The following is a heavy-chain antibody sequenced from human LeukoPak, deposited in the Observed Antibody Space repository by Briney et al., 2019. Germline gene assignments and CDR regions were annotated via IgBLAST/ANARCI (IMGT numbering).Heavy chain of an antibody. J-gene: IGHJ4*02. CDR3: AKDAGYCSSITCDLDY. CDR2: ISGSGGST. D-gene: IGHD2-2*01. CDR1: GFTFYTYA. V-gene: IGHV3-23*01. Sequence: GGSLRLSCAASGFTFYTYAMSWVRQAPGKGLEWVSSISGSGGSTYYADSVKGRFTISRDNSKNTLSLQMSSLRAGDTAVYFCAKDAGYCSSITCDLDYWGQGTLVTVSS.